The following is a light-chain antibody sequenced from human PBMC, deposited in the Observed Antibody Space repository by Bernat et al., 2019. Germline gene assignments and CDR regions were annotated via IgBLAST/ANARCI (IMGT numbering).Light chain of an antibody. Sequence: QSALTQPRSVSGSPGQSVTISCTGTNSDVGDYNFVSWYQQHPDKAPKLIIYDVSQRPSGVPDRFSASKSGNTASLTISGLQAADEAEYYCRSKAGRYTFVFGSGTKVTVL. J-gene: IGLJ1*01. CDR1: NSDVGDYNF. V-gene: IGLV2-11*01. CDR3: RSKAGRYTFV. CDR2: DVS.